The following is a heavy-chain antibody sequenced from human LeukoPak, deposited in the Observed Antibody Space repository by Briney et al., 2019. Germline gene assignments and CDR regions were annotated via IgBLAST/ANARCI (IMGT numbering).Heavy chain of an antibody. V-gene: IGHV1-2*04. CDR3: ARSSPVYSGYDLVPWAFDI. Sequence: GASVKVSCKASGYTFTGYYMHWVRQAPGQGLEWMGWINPNSGGTNYAQKFQGWVTMTRDTSISTAYMELSRLRSDDTAVYYCARSSPVYSGYDLVPWAFDIWGQGTMVTVSS. J-gene: IGHJ3*02. CDR2: INPNSGGT. CDR1: GYTFTGYY. D-gene: IGHD5-12*01.